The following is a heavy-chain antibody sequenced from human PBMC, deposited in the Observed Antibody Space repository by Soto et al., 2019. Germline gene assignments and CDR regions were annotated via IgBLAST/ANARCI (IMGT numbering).Heavy chain of an antibody. CDR1: GFTFGDYA. D-gene: IGHD3-22*01. Sequence: GGSLRLSCTASGFTFGDYAMSWFRQAPGKGLEWVGFIRSKAYGGTTEYAASVKGRFTISRDDSKSIAYLQMNSLKTEDTAVYYCTRDPYYYDCTRKDAFDIWGQGTMVTVSS. V-gene: IGHV3-49*03. CDR3: TRDPYYYDCTRKDAFDI. J-gene: IGHJ3*02. CDR2: IRSKAYGGTT.